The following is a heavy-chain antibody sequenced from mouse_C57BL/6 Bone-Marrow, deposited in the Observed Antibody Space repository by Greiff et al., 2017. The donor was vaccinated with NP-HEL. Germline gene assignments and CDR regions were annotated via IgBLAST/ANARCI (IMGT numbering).Heavy chain of an antibody. Sequence: DVQLVESGGDLVKPGGSLKLSCAASGFTFSSYGMSWVRQTPDKRLEWVATISSGGSYTYYPDSVKGRFTISRDNAKNTLYLQMSSLKSEDTAMYYCARPFYYGNYWYFDVWGTGTTVTVSS. CDR2: ISSGGSYT. D-gene: IGHD2-1*01. J-gene: IGHJ1*03. CDR1: GFTFSSYG. V-gene: IGHV5-6*01. CDR3: ARPFYYGNYWYFDV.